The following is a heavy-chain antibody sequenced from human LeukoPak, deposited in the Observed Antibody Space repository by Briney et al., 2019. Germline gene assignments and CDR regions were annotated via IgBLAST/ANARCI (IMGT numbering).Heavy chain of an antibody. J-gene: IGHJ4*02. Sequence: GSLRLSCAASGFTFSDQYMDWVRQAPGKGLEWIGEIKHSGSTNYNPSLKSRVTISVDTSKNQFSLKLSSVTAADTAVYYCARETTSSMFDYWGQGTLVTVSS. V-gene: IGHV4-34*01. CDR3: ARETTSSMFDY. CDR1: GFTFSDQY. D-gene: IGHD1-7*01. CDR2: IKHSGST.